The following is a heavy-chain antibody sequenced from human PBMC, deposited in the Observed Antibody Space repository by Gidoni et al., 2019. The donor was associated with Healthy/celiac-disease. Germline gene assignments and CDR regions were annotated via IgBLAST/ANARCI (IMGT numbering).Heavy chain of an antibody. CDR1: GHTFTSYD. CDR3: ARGRNGWRRSGWFDP. CDR2: MNPNSGNT. V-gene: IGHV1-8*01. J-gene: IGHJ5*02. Sequence: QVQPVQSGAEVKKLGASVKVSCKAPGHTFTSYDINGVRQATGQGLEWMGWMNPNSGNTGYAQKFQGRVTMTRNTYISTTYMELSSLRSEDTAVYYCARGRNGWRRSGWFDPWGQGTLVTVSS. D-gene: IGHD2-15*01.